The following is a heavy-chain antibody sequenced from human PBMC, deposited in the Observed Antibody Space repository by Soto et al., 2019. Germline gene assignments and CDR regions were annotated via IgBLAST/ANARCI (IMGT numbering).Heavy chain of an antibody. CDR1: GGSISSYY. Sequence: ETLSLTCTVSGGSISSYYWSWIRQPPGKGLEWIGYIYYSGSTNYNPSLKSRVTISVDTSKNQFSLKLCSVTAADTAVYYCARQKNYDILTGYYDWFDPWGQGTLVTVSS. D-gene: IGHD3-9*01. CDR3: ARQKNYDILTGYYDWFDP. J-gene: IGHJ5*02. V-gene: IGHV4-59*08. CDR2: IYYSGST.